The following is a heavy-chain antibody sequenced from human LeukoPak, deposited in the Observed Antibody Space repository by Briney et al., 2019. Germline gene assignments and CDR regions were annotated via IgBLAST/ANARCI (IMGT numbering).Heavy chain of an antibody. V-gene: IGHV6-1*01. D-gene: IGHD1-26*01. J-gene: IGHJ4*02. CDR1: GDSVSSNSAA. CDR3: ARDPVGGSTIFDY. Sequence: SQTLSLTCAISGDSVSSNSAAWNRIRQSPSRGLEWPGRTYYRSKWYYDYAVAVKSRISINPDTSKNQFSLQLSSVTPEDTAVYYCARDPVGGSTIFDYWGQGTLVTVSS. CDR2: TYYRSKWYY.